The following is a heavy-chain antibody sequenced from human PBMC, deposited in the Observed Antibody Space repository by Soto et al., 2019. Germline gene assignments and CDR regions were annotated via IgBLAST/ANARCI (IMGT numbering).Heavy chain of an antibody. J-gene: IGHJ4*02. V-gene: IGHV4-4*02. CDR3: ASTPWGGYTGYYFDY. CDR2: IYHSGST. CDR1: GGSISSSNW. D-gene: IGHD5-18*01. Sequence: QVQLQESGPGLVKPSGTLSLTCAVSGGSISSSNWWSWVRQPPGKGLEWIGEIYHSGSTNYNPSLKSRVTRSVDKSTNPVSLKLSSVTAADTGVYSCASTPWGGYTGYYFDYWGQGTLVTVSS.